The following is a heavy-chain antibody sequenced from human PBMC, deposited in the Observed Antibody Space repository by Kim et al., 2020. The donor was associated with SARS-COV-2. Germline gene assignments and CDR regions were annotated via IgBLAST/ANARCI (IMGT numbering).Heavy chain of an antibody. CDR3: ARGGGYYDPFDY. V-gene: IGHV4-59*01. CDR1: GGSINNYY. CDR2: FYYSGST. D-gene: IGHD3-22*01. Sequence: SETLSLTCTVSGGSINNYYWSWIRQPPGKGLEWIGYFYYSGSTNYNPSLKSRVTISLDTSKNHFSLKLGSLTAADAAVYYCARGGGYYDPFDYWGQGPLGTVSS. J-gene: IGHJ4*02.